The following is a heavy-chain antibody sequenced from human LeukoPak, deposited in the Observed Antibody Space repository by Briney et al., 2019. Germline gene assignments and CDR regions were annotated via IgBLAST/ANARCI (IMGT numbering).Heavy chain of an antibody. D-gene: IGHD6-19*01. V-gene: IGHV4-34*01. Sequence: PSETLSLTCAVYGGSFSGYYWSWIRQPPGKGLEWIGEINHSGSTNYNLSLKSRVTISVDTSKNQFSLKLSSVTAADTAVYYCARGGRSSGWYGYDWFDPWGQGTLVTVSS. CDR2: INHSGST. CDR1: GGSFSGYY. J-gene: IGHJ5*02. CDR3: ARGGRSSGWYGYDWFDP.